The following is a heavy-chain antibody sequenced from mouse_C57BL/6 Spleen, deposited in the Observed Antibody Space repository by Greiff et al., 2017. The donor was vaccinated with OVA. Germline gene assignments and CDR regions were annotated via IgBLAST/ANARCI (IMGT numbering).Heavy chain of an antibody. CDR2: IWSDGRT. CDR1: GFSLTSYG. Sequence: VKLKESGPGLVAPSQSLSITCTASGFSLTSYGVHWVRQPPGKGLEWLVVIWSDGRTTYNSGRKARLSVSKDNTKSQVFLRMNSLQTYDAAMYYCARSETVYCDYWGQGTTLTVSS. V-gene: IGHV2-6*03. CDR3: ARSETVYCDY. D-gene: IGHD1-1*01. J-gene: IGHJ2*01.